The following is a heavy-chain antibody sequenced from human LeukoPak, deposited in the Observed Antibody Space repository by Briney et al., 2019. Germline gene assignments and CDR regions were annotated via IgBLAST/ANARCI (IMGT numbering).Heavy chain of an antibody. D-gene: IGHD3-3*01. CDR3: ARVVKFWSGMELDLTRNWYDP. Sequence: SVKVSCKASGGTFSSYAISWVRQAPGQGLEWMGGIIPIFGTANYAQKFQGRVTITADESTSTAYMELSSLRSEDTAVYYCARVVKFWSGMELDLTRNWYDPWGQGTLVTVSS. CDR2: IIPIFGTA. CDR1: GGTFSSYA. V-gene: IGHV1-69*13. J-gene: IGHJ5*02.